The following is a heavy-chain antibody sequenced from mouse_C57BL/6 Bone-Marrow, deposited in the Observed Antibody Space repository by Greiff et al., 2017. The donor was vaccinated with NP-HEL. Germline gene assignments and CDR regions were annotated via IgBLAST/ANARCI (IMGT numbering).Heavy chain of an antibody. Sequence: QVQLQQPGAELVRPGTSVKLSCKASGYTFTSYWMHWVKQRPGQGLEWIGVIDPSDSYTNYNQKFKGKATLTVDTSSSTAYMQLSSLTSEDSAVYYCACITTVVDWFAYWAKGLWSLSLQ. D-gene: IGHD1-1*01. CDR3: ACITTVVDWFAY. CDR1: GYTFTSYW. J-gene: IGHJ3*01. CDR2: IDPSDSYT. V-gene: IGHV1-59*01.